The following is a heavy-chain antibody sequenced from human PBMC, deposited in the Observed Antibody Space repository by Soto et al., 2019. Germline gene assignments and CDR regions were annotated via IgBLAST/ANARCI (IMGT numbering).Heavy chain of an antibody. CDR1: GFTFADSA. CDR2: IIVDSGNT. CDR3: ATANNTSTFDL. V-gene: IGHV1-58*01. D-gene: IGHD1-26*01. J-gene: IGHJ4*02. Sequence: SVKVACKASGFTFADSAVQWVRQARGQSLEWIGRIIVDSGNTKSAEKFTERVSMSWDMSTSTAFMELRSLSSDDTAVYYCATANNTSTFDLWGLGNLVTVSS.